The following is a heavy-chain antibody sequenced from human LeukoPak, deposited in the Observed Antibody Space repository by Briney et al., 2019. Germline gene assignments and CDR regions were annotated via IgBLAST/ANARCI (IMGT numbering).Heavy chain of an antibody. Sequence: GGSLRLSCAASGFTFDDYTMHWVRQAPGKGLEWVSLISWDGGSTYYADSVKGRFTISRDNSKNTLYLQMNSLRAEDTAVYYCAKVGYDSGWYEDSDYWGQGTLVTVSS. CDR1: GFTFDDYT. CDR3: AKVGYDSGWYEDSDY. CDR2: ISWDGGST. J-gene: IGHJ4*02. V-gene: IGHV3-43*01. D-gene: IGHD6-19*01.